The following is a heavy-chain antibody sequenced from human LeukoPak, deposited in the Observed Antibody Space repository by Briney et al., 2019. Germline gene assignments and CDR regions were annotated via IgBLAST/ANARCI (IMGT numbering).Heavy chain of an antibody. CDR3: ARREVDYYDSSGYPFDY. J-gene: IGHJ4*02. CDR1: GVSISSSSYY. CDR2: IYYSGST. Sequence: PSETLSLTRTVSGVSISSSSYYWGWIRQPPGKGLEWIGSIYYSGSTYYNPSLKSRVTISVDTSKNQFSLKLSSVTAADTAVYYCARREVDYYDSSGYPFDYWGPGTLVTVSS. D-gene: IGHD3-22*01. V-gene: IGHV4-39*01.